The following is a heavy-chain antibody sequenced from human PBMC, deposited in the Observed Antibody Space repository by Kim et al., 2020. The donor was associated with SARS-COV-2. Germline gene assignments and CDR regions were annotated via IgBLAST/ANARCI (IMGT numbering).Heavy chain of an antibody. CDR2: IYYSGST. CDR1: GGSISSSSYY. CDR3: ARDGTTADYYYYYMDV. J-gene: IGHJ6*03. Sequence: SETLSLTCTVSGGSISSSSYYWGWIRQPPGKGLEWIGSIYYSGSTYYNPSLKSRVTISVDTSKNQFSLKLSSVTAADTAVYYCARDGTTADYYYYYMDV. D-gene: IGHD4-4*01. V-gene: IGHV4-39*02.